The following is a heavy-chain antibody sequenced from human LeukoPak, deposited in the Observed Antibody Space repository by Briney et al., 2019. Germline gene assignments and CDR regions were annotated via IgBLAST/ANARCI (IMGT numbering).Heavy chain of an antibody. D-gene: IGHD5-18*01. CDR2: IYSGGGT. Sequence: GGSLRLSCAASGFTVSDNYINWVRQSPGKGLEWVSVIYSGGGTYYADSVKGRFTISSDNSKNTLYLQMNNLRAEDTAVYYCARDGSGRYRNRGVFDIWGQGTMVTVSS. J-gene: IGHJ3*02. CDR1: GFTVSDNY. V-gene: IGHV3-53*01. CDR3: ARDGSGRYRNRGVFDI.